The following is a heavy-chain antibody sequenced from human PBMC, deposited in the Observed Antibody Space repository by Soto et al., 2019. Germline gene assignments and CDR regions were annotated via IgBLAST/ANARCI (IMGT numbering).Heavy chain of an antibody. CDR3: ATDNGHYYYGMDV. CDR1: GFTFSKAW. CDR2: IEAKTDGGKT. J-gene: IGHJ6*02. V-gene: IGHV3-15*04. D-gene: IGHD2-8*01. Sequence: EVQLVESGGGLVRPGGSLRLSCAASGFTFSKAWMSWVRQAPGKGLEWVVRIEAKTDGGKTDYAATVKGRFTISRDDSKNTLSLQMNSLKAEDTAVYYCATDNGHYYYGMDVWGQGTTVSVSS.